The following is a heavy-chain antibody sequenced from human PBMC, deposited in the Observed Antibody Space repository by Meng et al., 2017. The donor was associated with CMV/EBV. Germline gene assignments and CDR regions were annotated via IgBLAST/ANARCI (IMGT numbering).Heavy chain of an antibody. D-gene: IGHD2-2*01. Sequence: GESLKISCAASGFTFSSYSMNWVRQAPGKGLERVSSISSSSSYIYYADSVKGRFTISRDNAKNSLYLQMNSLRAEDTAVYYCARDRAADIVVVAFDWFDPWGQGTLVTVSS. J-gene: IGHJ5*02. CDR1: GFTFSSYS. CDR2: ISSSSSYI. V-gene: IGHV3-21*01. CDR3: ARDRAADIVVVAFDWFDP.